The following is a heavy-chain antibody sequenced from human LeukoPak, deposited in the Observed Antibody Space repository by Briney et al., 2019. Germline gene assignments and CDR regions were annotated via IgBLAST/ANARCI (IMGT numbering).Heavy chain of an antibody. D-gene: IGHD1-26*01. J-gene: IGHJ4*02. V-gene: IGHV1-46*01. CDR1: GYTFSSYY. CDR2: INPSGGIT. Sequence: SVKVSCKASGYTFSSYYIHWVRQAPGQGLEWMGIINPSGGITTYAQKFEGRVTMTRDTSTSTVDMKLSRLRSEDTAVYYCARYSGSYHTYFDSWGQGTLVTVSS. CDR3: ARYSGSYHTYFDS.